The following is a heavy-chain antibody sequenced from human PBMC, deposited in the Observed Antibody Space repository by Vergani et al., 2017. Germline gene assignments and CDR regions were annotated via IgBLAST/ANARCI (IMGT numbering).Heavy chain of an antibody. V-gene: IGHV4-59*11. D-gene: IGHD6-19*01. J-gene: IGHJ5*02. CDR1: FDSIRNLY. Sequence: QVQLQESGPGLVKSSETLSLTCSVSFDSIRNLYCNWIRQPPGKGLEWKGSIHYSENTNYNPSLKTRVTISVDTSKNQFSLTLTSVTAAATAVYYCASDTHSGQRADRWGQGILVTVTS. CDR3: ASDTHSGQRADR. CDR2: IHYSENT.